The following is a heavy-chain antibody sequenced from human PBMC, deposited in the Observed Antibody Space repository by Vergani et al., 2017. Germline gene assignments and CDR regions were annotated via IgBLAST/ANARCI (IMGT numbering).Heavy chain of an antibody. Sequence: VQLVESGGGVVQPGRSLRLSCAASGFTDSSNYMSWVRQAPGKGLEWVSVIYSGGSTYYADSVKGRFTISRDNSKNTLYLQMNSLRAEDTAVYYCARTYIWNYFDYWGQGTLVTVSS. CDR2: IYSGGST. CDR1: GFTDSSNY. CDR3: ARTYIWNYFDY. D-gene: IGHD1-20*01. V-gene: IGHV3-66*02. J-gene: IGHJ4*02.